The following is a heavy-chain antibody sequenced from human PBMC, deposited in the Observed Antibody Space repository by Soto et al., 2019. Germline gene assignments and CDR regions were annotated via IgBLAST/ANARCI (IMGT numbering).Heavy chain of an antibody. Sequence: QVQLQESGPGLVKPSQTLSLTCTVSGGSISSGGYYWSWIRQHPGKGLEWIGYIYYSGSTYYNPSLKSRVTISVDTSKTQFSLKLSSVTAADTAVYYCARVVSSSPAGGATIDYWGQGTLVTVSS. CDR1: GGSISSGGYY. CDR2: IYYSGST. CDR3: ARVVSSSPAGGATIDY. D-gene: IGHD6-6*01. V-gene: IGHV4-31*03. J-gene: IGHJ4*02.